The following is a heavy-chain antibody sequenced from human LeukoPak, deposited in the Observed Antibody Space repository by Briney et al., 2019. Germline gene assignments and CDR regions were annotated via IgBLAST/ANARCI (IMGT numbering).Heavy chain of an antibody. D-gene: IGHD2-15*01. J-gene: IGHJ4*02. CDR3: ARLGYCSGGSCYSAALDY. Sequence: SVKVSCKASGGTFSSYAISWVRQAPGQGLEWMGGIIPIFGTANYAQKFQGRVTITADESASTAYMELSSLRSEDTAVYYCARLGYCSGGSCYSAALDYWGQGTLVTVSS. CDR1: GGTFSSYA. V-gene: IGHV1-69*13. CDR2: IIPIFGTA.